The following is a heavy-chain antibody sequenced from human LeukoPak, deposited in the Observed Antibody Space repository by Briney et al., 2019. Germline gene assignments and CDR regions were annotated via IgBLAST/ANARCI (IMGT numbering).Heavy chain of an antibody. CDR2: IYYSGST. D-gene: IGHD6-6*01. CDR1: GGSISSYY. Sequence: PSETLSLTCTVSGGSISSYYWCWIRQPPGKGLEWIGYIYYSGSTNYNPSLKSRVTISVDTSKNQFSLKLSSVTAADTAVYYCARQIAARPRFVNWFDPWGQGTLVTVSS. J-gene: IGHJ5*02. V-gene: IGHV4-59*01. CDR3: ARQIAARPRFVNWFDP.